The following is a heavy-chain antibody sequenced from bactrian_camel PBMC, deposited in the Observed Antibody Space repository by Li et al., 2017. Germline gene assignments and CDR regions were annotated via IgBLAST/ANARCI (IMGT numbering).Heavy chain of an antibody. V-gene: IGHV3S56*01. D-gene: IGHD3*01. J-gene: IGHJ4*01. CDR1: GDTRSSYC. CDR2: IDSRGTT. CDR3: AAVAEGRTVEGGVSLWTLFESGY. Sequence: HVQLVESGGGPVQAGGSLRLSCVASGDTRSSYCMAWFRQAPGKEREGVARIDSRGTTEYVDSVKGRFTVFKGNAGKTLYLQMNSLRPEDTAVYYCAAVAEGRTVEGGVSLWTLFESGYWGQGTQVTVS.